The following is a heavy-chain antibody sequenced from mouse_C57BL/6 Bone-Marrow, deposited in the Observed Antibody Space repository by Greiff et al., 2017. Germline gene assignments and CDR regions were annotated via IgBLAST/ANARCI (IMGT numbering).Heavy chain of an antibody. CDR3: ARYERYYDYEGYFDY. CDR1: GYIFTEYT. D-gene: IGHD2-4*01. J-gene: IGHJ2*01. CDR2: FYPGSGSI. Sequence: QVHVKQSGAELVKPGASVKLSCKASGYIFTEYTIHWVKQRSGQGLEWIGWFYPGSGSIKYNERFKDKATLTADKSSNTVYMALSRLTSEDSAVYFCARYERYYDYEGYFDYWGQGTTLTVSS. V-gene: IGHV1-62-2*01.